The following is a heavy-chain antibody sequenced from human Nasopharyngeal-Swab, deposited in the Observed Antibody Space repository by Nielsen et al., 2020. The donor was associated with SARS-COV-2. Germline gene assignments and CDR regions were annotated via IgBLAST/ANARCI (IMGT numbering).Heavy chain of an antibody. V-gene: IGHV1-46*01. D-gene: IGHD6-6*01. CDR2: INPSGGST. CDR1: GYTFTSYY. J-gene: IGHJ3*02. CDR3: ASRYSSSSLGAFDI. Sequence: GGSLRLSCKASGYTFTSYYMHWVRQAPGQGLEWMGIINPSGGSTSYAQKFQGRVTMTRDTSTSTVYMELSSLRSEDTAVYYCASRYSSSSLGAFDIWGQGTMVTVSS.